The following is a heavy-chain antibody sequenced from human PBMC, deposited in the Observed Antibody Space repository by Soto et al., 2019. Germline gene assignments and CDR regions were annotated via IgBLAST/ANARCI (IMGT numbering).Heavy chain of an antibody. CDR3: ARVVMTTVPASYYYGIDV. J-gene: IGHJ6*02. CDR2: IIPFIGTA. V-gene: IGHV1-69*11. CDR1: GGTFSSYA. Sequence: GASVKVSCKASGGTFSSYAISWVRQAPGQGLEWMGRIIPFIGTANYAQKFQGRVTITADESTSTAYMELTSLRSEDTAVYYCARVVMTTVPASYYYGIDVWGQGTTVTVS. D-gene: IGHD4-4*01.